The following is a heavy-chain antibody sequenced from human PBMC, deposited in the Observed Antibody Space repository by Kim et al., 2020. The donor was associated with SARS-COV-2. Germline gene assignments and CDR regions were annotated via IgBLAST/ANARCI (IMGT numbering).Heavy chain of an antibody. Sequence: GGSLRLSCAASGFTFSSYSMNWVRQAPGKGLEWVSYISSSSSTIYYADSVKGRFTISRDNAKNSLYLQMNSLRDEDTAVYYCARLYSYGSGSVHYYYYYGMDVWGQGTTVTVSS. CDR3: ARLYSYGSGSVHYYYYYGMDV. CDR1: GFTFSSYS. V-gene: IGHV3-48*02. J-gene: IGHJ6*02. D-gene: IGHD5-18*01. CDR2: ISSSSSTI.